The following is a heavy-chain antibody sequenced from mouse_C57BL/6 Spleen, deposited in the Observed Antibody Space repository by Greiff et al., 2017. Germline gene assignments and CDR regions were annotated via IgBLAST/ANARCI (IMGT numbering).Heavy chain of an antibody. D-gene: IGHD1-1*01. J-gene: IGHJ3*01. Sequence: VQLQQSGAELVRPGASVTLSCKASGYTFTDYEMPWVKQTPVHGLEWIGAIDPETGGTAYNQKFKGKAILTADKSSSTAYMELRSLTSEDSAVYYCTHYYGSSYQAWFAYWGQGTLVTVSA. CDR1: GYTFTDYE. V-gene: IGHV1-15*01. CDR2: IDPETGGT. CDR3: THYYGSSYQAWFAY.